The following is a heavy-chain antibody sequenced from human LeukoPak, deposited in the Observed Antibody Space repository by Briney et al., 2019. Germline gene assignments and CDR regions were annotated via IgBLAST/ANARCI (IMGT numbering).Heavy chain of an antibody. Sequence: QSGGSLTLSRAPTGFTFSSYAVSWLGQAPGKELEWVSAISGGGDSTYYADSVQGRFTIPRDNSKNTLYLQMNSLRAEDTAVYYCAKHEGYSYGLEYFDYWGQGTLVTVSS. CDR1: GFTFSSYA. V-gene: IGHV3-23*01. CDR2: ISGGGDST. J-gene: IGHJ4*02. D-gene: IGHD5-18*01. CDR3: AKHEGYSYGLEYFDY.